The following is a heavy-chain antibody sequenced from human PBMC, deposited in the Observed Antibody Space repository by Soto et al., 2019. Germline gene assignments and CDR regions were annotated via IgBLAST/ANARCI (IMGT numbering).Heavy chain of an antibody. Sequence: SCESSSCALSNYAMSWARQSPGKRLEWVSAISGSGGSTYYAQKFQGRVTITADESTSTAYMELSSLRSEDTAVYYCARGGGYSYGLYYYYGMDVWGQGTTVTVSS. V-gene: IGHV1-69*01. CDR1: SCALSNYA. D-gene: IGHD5-18*01. CDR3: ARGGGYSYGLYYYYGMDV. J-gene: IGHJ6*02. CDR2: ISGSGGST.